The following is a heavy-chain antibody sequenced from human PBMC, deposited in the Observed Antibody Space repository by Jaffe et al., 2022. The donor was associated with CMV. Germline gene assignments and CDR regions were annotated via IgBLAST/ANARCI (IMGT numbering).Heavy chain of an antibody. Sequence: QLQLQESGPGLVKPSETLSLTCTVSGGSISSSSYYWGWIRQPPGKGLEWIGSIYYSGSTYYNPSLKSRVTISVDTSKNQFSLKLSSVTAADTAVYYCARPRSSGYLWFDPWGQGTLVTVSS. V-gene: IGHV4-39*01. J-gene: IGHJ5*02. CDR3: ARPRSSGYLWFDP. D-gene: IGHD3-22*01. CDR2: IYYSGST. CDR1: GGSISSSSYY.